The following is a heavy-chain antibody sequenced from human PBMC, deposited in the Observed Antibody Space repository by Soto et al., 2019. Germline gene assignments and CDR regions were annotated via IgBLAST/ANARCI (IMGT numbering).Heavy chain of an antibody. CDR3: ARGNPDVLRYFDWLLYGALFDY. V-gene: IGHV1-3*01. J-gene: IGHJ4*02. CDR1: GYTFTSYA. CDR2: INAGNGNT. D-gene: IGHD3-9*01. Sequence: ASVKVSCKASGYTFTSYAMHSVRPPPGQRLAWMGWINAGNGNTKYSQKFQGRVTITRDTSASTAYMELSSLRSEDTAVYYCARGNPDVLRYFDWLLYGALFDYWGQGTLVTVSS.